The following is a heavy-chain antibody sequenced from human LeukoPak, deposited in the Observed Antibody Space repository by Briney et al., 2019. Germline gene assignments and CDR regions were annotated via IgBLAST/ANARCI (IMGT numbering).Heavy chain of an antibody. CDR3: ARAQNDGYGSGSYLQYYFDY. Sequence: GGSLRLSCAASGFTFSSYSMNWVRQAPGKGLEWVSSISSSSYIYYADSVKGRFTISRDNAKNSLYLQMNSLRAEDTAVYYCARAQNDGYGSGSYLQYYFDYWGQGTLVTVSS. CDR2: ISSSSYI. D-gene: IGHD3-10*01. CDR1: GFTFSSYS. V-gene: IGHV3-21*01. J-gene: IGHJ4*02.